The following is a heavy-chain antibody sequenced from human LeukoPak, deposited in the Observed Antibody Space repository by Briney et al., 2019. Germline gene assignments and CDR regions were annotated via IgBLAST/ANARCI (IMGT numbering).Heavy chain of an antibody. CDR2: IYYSGST. J-gene: IGHJ4*02. Sequence: PSETLSLTCTVSGGSISSGDYYWSWIRQPPGKGLEWIGYIYYSGSTYYNPSLKRRVTISVDTSKNQFSLKLSSVTAADTAVYYCARAYFGVVTNTEYFDYWGQGTLVTVSS. D-gene: IGHD3-3*01. V-gene: IGHV4-30-4*01. CDR3: ARAYFGVVTNTEYFDY. CDR1: GGSISSGDYY.